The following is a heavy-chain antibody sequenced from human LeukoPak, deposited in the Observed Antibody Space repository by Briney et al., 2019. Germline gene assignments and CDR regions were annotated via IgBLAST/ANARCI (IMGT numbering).Heavy chain of an antibody. D-gene: IGHD2-8*01. CDR3: ARDRGSVRQYFDY. Sequence: GGSLRLSCAASGFTFSSYGMHWVRQAPGKGLEWVAVISYDRSNKYYADSVKGRFTISRDNSKNTLYLQMNSLRAEDTAVYYCARDRGSVRQYFDYWGQGTLVTVSS. CDR2: ISYDRSNK. V-gene: IGHV3-30*19. CDR1: GFTFSSYG. J-gene: IGHJ4*02.